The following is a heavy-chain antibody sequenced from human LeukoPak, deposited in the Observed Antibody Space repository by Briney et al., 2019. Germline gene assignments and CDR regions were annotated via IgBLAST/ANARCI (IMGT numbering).Heavy chain of an antibody. CDR2: INPSGGST. D-gene: IGHD2-15*01. Sequence: ASVKVSCKASGYTSTSYYMHWVRQAPGQGLEWMGIINPSGGSTSYAQKFQGRVTMTRDTSTSTVYMELSSLRSEDTAVYYCAILRVGWGVVAPNWFDPWGQGTLVTVSS. V-gene: IGHV1-46*01. J-gene: IGHJ5*02. CDR1: GYTSTSYY. CDR3: AILRVGWGVVAPNWFDP.